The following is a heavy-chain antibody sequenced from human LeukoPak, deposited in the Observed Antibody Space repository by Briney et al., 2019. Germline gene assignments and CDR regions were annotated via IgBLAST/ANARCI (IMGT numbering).Heavy chain of an antibody. D-gene: IGHD5-18*01. CDR1: GFTFSSYG. V-gene: IGHV3-30*18. Sequence: PGRSLRLSCAASGFTFSSYGMHWVRQAPGKGLEWVAVISYDGSNKYYADSVKGRFTISRDNSKNTLYLQMNSLRTEDTAVYYCAKDLNGGYNYGNDYWGQGTLVTVSS. J-gene: IGHJ4*02. CDR2: ISYDGSNK. CDR3: AKDLNGGYNYGNDY.